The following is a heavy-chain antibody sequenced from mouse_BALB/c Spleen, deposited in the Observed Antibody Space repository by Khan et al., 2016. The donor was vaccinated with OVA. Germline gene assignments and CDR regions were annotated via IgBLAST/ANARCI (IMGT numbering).Heavy chain of an antibody. D-gene: IGHD1-1*02. V-gene: IGHV9-3-1*01. CDR3: ARVGSYWYFDG. Sequence: QIQLVQSGPELKKPGETVKISCKASGYTFTNYGMNWVKQDPGKGLKWMGWINTYTGEPTYADDFKGRFAFSLETSASTASLQINNLKNEDTATYVCARVGSYWYFDGWGAGTTVTVSS. CDR1: GYTFTNYG. CDR2: INTYTGEP. J-gene: IGHJ1*01.